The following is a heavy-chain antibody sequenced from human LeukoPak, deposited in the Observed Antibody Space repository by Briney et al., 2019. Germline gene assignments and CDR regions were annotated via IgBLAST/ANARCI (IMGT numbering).Heavy chain of an antibody. V-gene: IGHV3-30*04. CDR3: ARDQRVFSTAAARLLGWFDP. CDR1: GFTFSSYA. CDR2: ISYDGSNK. J-gene: IGHJ5*02. Sequence: GGSLRLSCAASGFTFSSYAMHWVRQAPGKGLEWVAVISYDGSNKYYADSVKGRFTISRDNSKNTLYLQMNSLRAEDTAVYYCARDQRVFSTAAARLLGWFDPWGQGTLVTVSS. D-gene: IGHD6-6*01.